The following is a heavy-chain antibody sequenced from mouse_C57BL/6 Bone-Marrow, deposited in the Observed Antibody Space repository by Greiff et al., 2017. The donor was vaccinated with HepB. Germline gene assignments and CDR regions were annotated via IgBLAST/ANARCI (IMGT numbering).Heavy chain of an antibody. J-gene: IGHJ3*01. CDR3: ARGGLERAWFAY. Sequence: QVQLQQPGAELVRPGTSVKLSCKASGYTFTSYWMHWVKQRPGQGLEWIGVIDPSDSYTNYNQKFKGKATLTVDTSSSTAYMQLSSLTSEDSAVYYCARGGLERAWFAYWGQGTLVTVSA. V-gene: IGHV1-59*01. CDR1: GYTFTSYW. D-gene: IGHD2-4*01. CDR2: IDPSDSYT.